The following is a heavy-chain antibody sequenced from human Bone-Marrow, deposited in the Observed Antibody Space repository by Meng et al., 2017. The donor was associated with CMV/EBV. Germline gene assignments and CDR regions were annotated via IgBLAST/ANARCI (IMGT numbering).Heavy chain of an antibody. CDR1: GYTFTGYY. CDR2: INPNRGGT. Sequence: ASVKVSCKHSGYTFTGYYMHWVRQAPGQGLEWMGWINPNRGGTNYAQKFQGRVTMTRDTSISTDYMELSRLRSDDTAVYYCARAGDIAVAGSFDYWGQGTLVTVSS. CDR3: ARAGDIAVAGSFDY. J-gene: IGHJ4*02. V-gene: IGHV1-2*02. D-gene: IGHD6-19*01.